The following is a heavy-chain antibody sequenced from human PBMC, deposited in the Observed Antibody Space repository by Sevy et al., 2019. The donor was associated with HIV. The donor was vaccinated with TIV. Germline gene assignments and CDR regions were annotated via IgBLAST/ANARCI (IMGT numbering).Heavy chain of an antibody. CDR1: GFSLSDHA. J-gene: IGHJ4*02. Sequence: GGSLRLSCAASGFSLSDHAVSWVRLTPGKGLEWLAGISYNGRNQDYADSVKGRFTISKDDSKNTLYLQLNSLRAEDTAVYYCARFVGYCSGGRCSIIDFWGQGTLVTVSS. CDR2: ISYNGRNQ. CDR3: ARFVGYCSGGRCSIIDF. V-gene: IGHV3-30*04. D-gene: IGHD2-15*01.